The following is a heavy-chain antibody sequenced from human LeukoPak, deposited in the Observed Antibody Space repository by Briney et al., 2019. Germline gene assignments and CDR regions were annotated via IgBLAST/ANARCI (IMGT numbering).Heavy chain of an antibody. D-gene: IGHD3-22*01. Sequence: SETLSLTCTVSGVSIGSSNYYWGWVRQPPGKGLEWIGTIYYNGTTYYNPSLKSRVTMSLDTSKSQFSMKLTSVTAADTAVYYCARDSGTFHYDTSGYYGIDYWGQGTLVTVSS. J-gene: IGHJ4*02. CDR2: IYYNGTT. CDR1: GVSIGSSNYY. CDR3: ARDSGTFHYDTSGYYGIDY. V-gene: IGHV4-39*07.